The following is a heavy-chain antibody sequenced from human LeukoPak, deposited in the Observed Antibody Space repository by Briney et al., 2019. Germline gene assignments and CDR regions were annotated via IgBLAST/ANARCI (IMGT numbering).Heavy chain of an antibody. CDR2: IYTSGSI. CDR3: ARDHRRDYGDYHFDY. Sequence: SETLSLTCIVSGGSISSYYWSWIRQPAGKGLEWIGRIYTSGSINYNPSLKSRVTMSVATSKNQFSLKLTSLTAADTAVYYCARDHRRDYGDYHFDYWGQGTLVTVSS. D-gene: IGHD4-17*01. V-gene: IGHV4-4*07. CDR1: GGSISSYY. J-gene: IGHJ4*02.